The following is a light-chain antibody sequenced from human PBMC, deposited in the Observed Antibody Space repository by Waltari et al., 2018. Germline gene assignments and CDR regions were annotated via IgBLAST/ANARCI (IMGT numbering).Light chain of an antibody. CDR3: QQLNSYPL. J-gene: IGKJ4*01. Sequence: DIQLTQSPSFLSASVGDRVTITCRASQGISSYVAWYQQKPAKAPKLLIYAASTLQSGVPSRFSGSGSGTEFTLTISSLQPEDFATYYCQQLNSYPLFGGGTKVEIK. V-gene: IGKV1-9*01. CDR2: AAS. CDR1: QGISSY.